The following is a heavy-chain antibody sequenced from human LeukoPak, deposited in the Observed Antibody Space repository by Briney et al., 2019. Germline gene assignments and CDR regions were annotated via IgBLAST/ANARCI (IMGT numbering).Heavy chain of an antibody. Sequence: GGSLRLSCAASGFTFSSYGMHWVRQAPGKGLERVAVISYDGSNKYYADSVKGRFTISRDNSKNTLYLQMNSLRPEDTAVYYCAKDQGYSYGYVSYWGQGTLVTVSS. CDR3: AKDQGYSYGYVSY. V-gene: IGHV3-30*18. J-gene: IGHJ4*02. CDR1: GFTFSSYG. CDR2: ISYDGSNK. D-gene: IGHD5-18*01.